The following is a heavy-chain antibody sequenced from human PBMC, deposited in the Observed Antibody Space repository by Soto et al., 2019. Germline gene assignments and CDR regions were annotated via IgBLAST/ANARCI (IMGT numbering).Heavy chain of an antibody. J-gene: IGHJ4*02. Sequence: QVQLVQSGAEVKKPGSSVKVSCKASGGTFSSYAISWVRQAPGQGLEWMGGIIPIFGTANYAQKFQGRVTIPADESTITAYVELSSLRSEDTAVYYCARRRDGYQPDQFDYWGQGTLVTVSS. CDR3: ARRRDGYQPDQFDY. CDR1: GGTFSSYA. D-gene: IGHD5-12*01. V-gene: IGHV1-69*12. CDR2: IIPIFGTA.